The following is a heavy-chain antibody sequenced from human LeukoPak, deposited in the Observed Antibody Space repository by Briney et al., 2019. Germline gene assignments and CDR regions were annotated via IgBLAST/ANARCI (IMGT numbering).Heavy chain of an antibody. V-gene: IGHV3-30-3*01. J-gene: IGHJ4*02. CDR1: GFTFSGYA. CDR3: ARVTASGWYSFDY. Sequence: GGFLRLSCAASGFTFSGYAMHWVRQAPGKGLEWVAVISYDGSNKYYADSVKGRFTISRDNSENTLYLQMNSLRAEDTAVYYCARVTASGWYSFDYWGQGTLVTVSS. D-gene: IGHD6-19*01. CDR2: ISYDGSNK.